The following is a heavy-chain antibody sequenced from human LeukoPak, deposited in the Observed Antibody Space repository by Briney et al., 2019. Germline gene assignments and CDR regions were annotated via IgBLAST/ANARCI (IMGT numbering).Heavy chain of an antibody. Sequence: GGSLRLSCVAPGFTLSSYAMSWVRQALRRGLWRVSAISGSGGSTYYADSVKGRFTISRDNSKNTLYLQMNSLRAEDTAVYYCAKVSELDYYDSSGRGAFDIWGQGTMVTVSS. CDR3: AKVSELDYYDSSGRGAFDI. V-gene: IGHV3-23*01. D-gene: IGHD3-22*01. CDR1: GFTLSSYA. J-gene: IGHJ3*02. CDR2: ISGSGGST.